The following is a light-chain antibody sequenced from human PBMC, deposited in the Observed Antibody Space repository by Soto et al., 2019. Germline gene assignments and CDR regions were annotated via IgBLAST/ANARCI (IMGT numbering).Light chain of an antibody. V-gene: IGLV2-23*02. Sequence: QSVLTQPASVSVSPGQSITSSCTGTTNDVGGSDHVSWYQQHPGKAPKVMIYEVNRRPSGVSNRLSGSKSGNTASLTLSGLQAEDEADYYCCSYSGSGTYVFGTGTKV. CDR1: TNDVGGSDH. J-gene: IGLJ1*01. CDR2: EVN. CDR3: CSYSGSGTYV.